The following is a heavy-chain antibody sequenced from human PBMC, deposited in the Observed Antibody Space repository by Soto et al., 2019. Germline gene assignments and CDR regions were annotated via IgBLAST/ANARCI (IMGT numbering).Heavy chain of an antibody. CDR1: GFTFSSYA. D-gene: IGHD3-22*01. J-gene: IGHJ4*02. CDR2: ISGSGGST. CDR3: AKDGGFSGYYYEYYFDY. Sequence: GGSLRLSCAASGFTFSSYAMSWVRQAPGKGLEWVSAISGSGGSTYYADSVKGRFTISRDNSKNTLYLQMSSLRAEDTAVYYCAKDGGFSGYYYEYYFDYWGQGTLVTVSS. V-gene: IGHV3-23*01.